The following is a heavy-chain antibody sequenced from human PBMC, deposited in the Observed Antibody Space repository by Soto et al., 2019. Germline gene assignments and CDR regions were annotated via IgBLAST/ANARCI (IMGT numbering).Heavy chain of an antibody. CDR3: ARSQGSSTSLEIYYYYYYGMEV. Sequence: QVQLVQSGAEVKKPGSSVKVSCKASGGTFSSYAISWVRQAPGHGLEWMGGIIPISGTANYAQKFQGRVTTTADESTGTAYMELSSLRSEDTAVYYCARSQGSSTSLEIYYYYYYGMEVWGQGTTVTVSS. D-gene: IGHD2-2*01. J-gene: IGHJ6*02. V-gene: IGHV1-69*01. CDR2: IIPISGTA. CDR1: GGTFSSYA.